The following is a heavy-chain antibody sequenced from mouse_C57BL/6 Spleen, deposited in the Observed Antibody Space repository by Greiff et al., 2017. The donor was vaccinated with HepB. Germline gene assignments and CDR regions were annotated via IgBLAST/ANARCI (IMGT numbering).Heavy chain of an antibody. Sequence: VQLQQSVAELVRPGASVKLSCTASGFNFKNSYMHWVKQRPEQGLEWIGRNDPANGNTKYAPKYQGKATITANTSTNTAYLQLSSLTSEDTTIYYCAKTGGGPGGYYFDYWGQGTTLTVSS. V-gene: IGHV14-3*01. CDR2: NDPANGNT. D-gene: IGHD1-1*02. CDR1: GFNFKNSY. CDR3: AKTGGGPGGYYFDY. J-gene: IGHJ2*01.